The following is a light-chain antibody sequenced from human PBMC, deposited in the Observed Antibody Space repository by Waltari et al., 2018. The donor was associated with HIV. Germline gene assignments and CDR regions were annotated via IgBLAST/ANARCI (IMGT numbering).Light chain of an antibody. V-gene: IGLV2-8*01. J-gene: IGLJ2*01. CDR1: SSDIGYFNY. CDR2: DVN. Sequence: QSALTQPPSASGSPGQSVTVSCTGTSSDIGYFNYVSWYQQHPGKAPKLLSYDVNTRPAGVPDRFAASKSGATASLTVSGLLAEDEADYYCAAYAGNNIVIFGGGTKVTV. CDR3: AAYAGNNIVI.